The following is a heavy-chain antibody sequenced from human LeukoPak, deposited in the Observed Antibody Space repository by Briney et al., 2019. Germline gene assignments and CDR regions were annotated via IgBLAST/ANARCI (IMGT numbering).Heavy chain of an antibody. CDR1: GFTFSSYA. CDR2: ISGSGGST. V-gene: IGHV3-23*01. J-gene: IGHJ4*02. D-gene: IGHD6-19*01. CDR3: AKTRGGGASSGWYRRYFDY. Sequence: GGSLRLSCAASGFTFSSYAMSWVRQAPGKGLEWVSAISGSGGSTYYADSVKGRFTISRDNSKNTLYLQMNSLRAEDTAVYYYAKTRGGGASSGWYRRYFDYWGQGTLVTVSS.